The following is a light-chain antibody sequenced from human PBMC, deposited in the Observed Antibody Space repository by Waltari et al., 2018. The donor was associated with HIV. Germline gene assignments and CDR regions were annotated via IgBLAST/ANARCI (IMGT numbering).Light chain of an antibody. J-gene: IGLJ3*02. CDR3: TSYTSSDTWV. V-gene: IGLV2-14*03. Sequence: QSALTQPASVSGSPGQSITISCTGTSSDVGNYNYVSWFQQPPDKAPTLILFDVNNRPAGVSSRFSGSKSAKTASLTISGLQTEDEGDYFCTSYTSSDTWVFGGGTKVTVL. CDR2: DVN. CDR1: SSDVGNYNY.